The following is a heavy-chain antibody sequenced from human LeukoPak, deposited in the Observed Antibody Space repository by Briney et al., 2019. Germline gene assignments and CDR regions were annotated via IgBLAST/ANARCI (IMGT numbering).Heavy chain of an antibody. CDR2: ISWNSGSI. Sequence: GGSLRLSCAASGFTFDDYAMHWVRHAPGKGLEWVSGISWNSGSIGYADSVKGRFTISRDNAKNSLYLQMNSLRAEDTAMYYCARGRRRLAAAGATPPAPYFDYWGQGTLVTVSS. CDR3: ARGRRRLAAAGATPPAPYFDY. J-gene: IGHJ4*02. V-gene: IGHV3-9*01. CDR1: GFTFDDYA. D-gene: IGHD6-13*01.